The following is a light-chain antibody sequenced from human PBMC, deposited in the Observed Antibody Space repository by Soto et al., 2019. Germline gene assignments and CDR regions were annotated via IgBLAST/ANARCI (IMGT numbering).Light chain of an antibody. CDR3: QQSYTTAWT. CDR2: AAS. Sequence: DIQITQSPSTLSASVGDRVTITCRASQSISSWLAWYQQKPGKAPKLLIYAASTLQSGVPSRFSGSGSGTDFTLTISSLHPEDFATYYCQQSYTTAWTFGQGTQVDIK. CDR1: QSISSW. J-gene: IGKJ1*01. V-gene: IGKV1-39*01.